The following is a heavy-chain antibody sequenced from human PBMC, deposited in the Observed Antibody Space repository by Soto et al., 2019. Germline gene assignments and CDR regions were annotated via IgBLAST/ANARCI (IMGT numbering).Heavy chain of an antibody. Sequence: ASVKVSCKASGYPLTAKYLHWVRQAPGQGLEWMGWINPSSGGTKEAQKFRGRVTMTRDTSISAAYMELSRLTSDDTAVYYCAKGGSSWTEWFDPWGQGXLVTVHS. CDR2: INPSSGGT. J-gene: IGHJ5*02. D-gene: IGHD6-13*01. V-gene: IGHV1-2*02. CDR3: AKGGSSWTEWFDP. CDR1: GYPLTAKY.